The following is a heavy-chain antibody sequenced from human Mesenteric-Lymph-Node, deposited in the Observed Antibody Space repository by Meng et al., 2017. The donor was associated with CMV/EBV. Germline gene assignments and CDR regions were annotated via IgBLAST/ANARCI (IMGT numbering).Heavy chain of an antibody. V-gene: IGHV4-39*01. CDR3: ARRGNYDSDYSEY. CDR2: VHHSGTT. Sequence: QGHGPVLVTLSDTLSLSCIPTAESISNSTYYWTWIRQPPGKGLEGIGSVHHSGTTYYSPSLKGRLTISVDTSANLFSLRLTTVTAADTATYYCARRGNYDSDYSEYWGQGTLVTVSS. J-gene: IGHJ4*02. CDR1: AESISNSTYY. D-gene: IGHD3-22*01.